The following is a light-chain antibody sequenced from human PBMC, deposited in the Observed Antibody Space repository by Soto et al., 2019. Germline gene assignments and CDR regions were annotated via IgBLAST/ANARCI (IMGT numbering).Light chain of an antibody. CDR3: QHYNTYPIT. Sequence: DIQMTQSPSSLSASVGDRVTITCRASQAISNFVAWFQQKPGKAPKSLIYAASSLRSGVPSKFSGSGSGTDLTLTINNLQPEDFATYYCQHYNTYPITFGQGTRLEI. CDR2: AAS. CDR1: QAISNF. J-gene: IGKJ5*01. V-gene: IGKV1-16*02.